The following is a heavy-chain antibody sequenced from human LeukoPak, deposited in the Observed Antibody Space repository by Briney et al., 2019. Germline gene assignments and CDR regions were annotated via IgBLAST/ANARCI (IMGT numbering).Heavy chain of an antibody. D-gene: IGHD3-16*01. J-gene: IGHJ6*03. V-gene: IGHV1-8*03. CDR1: GYTFTSYD. CDR2: MNPNSGNT. CDR3: ARRGSYYYYYMDV. Sequence: ASVKVSCKASGYTFTSYDINWVRQATGQGLEWMRWMNPNSGNTGYAQRFQGRVTITRNTSISTAYMELSRLRSDDTAVYYCARRGSYYYYYMDVWGKGTTVTVSS.